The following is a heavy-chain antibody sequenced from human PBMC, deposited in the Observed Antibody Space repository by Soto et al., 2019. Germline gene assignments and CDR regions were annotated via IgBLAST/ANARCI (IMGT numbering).Heavy chain of an antibody. CDR1: GGSISSSNW. Sequence: SETLSLTCAVSGGSISSSNWWSWVRQPPGKGLEWIGEIYHSGNTNYNPSLKSRVTISVDTSKNQFSLKLSSVIAADTAVYYCARGPLIKIVVVPAAKPGAFDIWGQGTMVTVSS. CDR3: ARGPLIKIVVVPAAKPGAFDI. CDR2: IYHSGNT. J-gene: IGHJ3*02. V-gene: IGHV4-4*02. D-gene: IGHD2-2*01.